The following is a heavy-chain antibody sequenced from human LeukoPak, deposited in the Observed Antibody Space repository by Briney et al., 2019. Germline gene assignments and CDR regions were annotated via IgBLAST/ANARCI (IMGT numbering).Heavy chain of an antibody. Sequence: SETLSLTCTVSGGSINSYYWSWIRQPAGKGLEWIGRIYTSGSTNYNPSLKSRVTMSVDTSKNQFSLKLSSVTAADTAVYYCARESVAGPVFDYWGQGTLVTVSS. CDR3: ARESVAGPVFDY. CDR2: IYTSGST. CDR1: GGSINSYY. D-gene: IGHD6-19*01. J-gene: IGHJ4*02. V-gene: IGHV4-4*07.